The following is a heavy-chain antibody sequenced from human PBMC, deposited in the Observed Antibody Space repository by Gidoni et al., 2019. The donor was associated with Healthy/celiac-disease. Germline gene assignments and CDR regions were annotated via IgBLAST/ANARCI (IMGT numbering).Heavy chain of an antibody. V-gene: IGHV3-7*05. CDR3: ARVYSGHTDDAFDI. J-gene: IGHJ3*02. Sequence: EVQLVESGGGLVQPGGSLRLSCAASGFTFSSDWMSWVRQAPGKGLEGVANIKQDGSEKYYVDSVKGRFTISRDNAKNSLYLQMNSLRAEDTAVYYCARVYSGHTDDAFDIWGQGTMVTVSS. CDR2: IKQDGSEK. D-gene: IGHD5-12*01. CDR1: GFTFSSDW.